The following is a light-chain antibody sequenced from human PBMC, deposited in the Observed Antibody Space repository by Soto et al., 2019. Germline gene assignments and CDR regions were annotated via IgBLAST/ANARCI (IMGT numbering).Light chain of an antibody. CDR2: GAS. CDR3: QHYGTSPWT. CDR1: QSVRSSY. J-gene: IGKJ1*01. Sequence: EIQVTQSPVTLSFTTGYRSTLSCMSSQSVRSSYLAWYQQKPGQAPRLLIYGASSRATGIPDRFSGSGSGTDFTLTISILEPEDFEVYNCQHYGTSPWTFGQGTKVDIK. V-gene: IGKV3-20*01.